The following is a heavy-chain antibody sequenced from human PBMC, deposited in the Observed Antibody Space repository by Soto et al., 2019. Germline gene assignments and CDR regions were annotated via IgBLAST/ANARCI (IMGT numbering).Heavy chain of an antibody. V-gene: IGHV4-31*03. Sequence: PSETLSLTCTVSGGSISSGGYYWSWIRQHPGKGLEWIGYIYYSGSTYYNPSLKSRVTISVDTSKNQFSLKLSSVTAADTAVYYCARRSRDSSRYTHWGQGTLVTVSS. J-gene: IGHJ4*02. CDR2: IYYSGST. CDR1: GGSISSGGYY. CDR3: ARRSRDSSRYTH. D-gene: IGHD3-22*01.